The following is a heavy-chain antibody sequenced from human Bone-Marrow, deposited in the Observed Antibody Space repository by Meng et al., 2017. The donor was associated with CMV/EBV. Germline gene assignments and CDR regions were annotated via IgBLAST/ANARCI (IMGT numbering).Heavy chain of an antibody. CDR2: INHGGST. D-gene: IGHD2-2*01. Sequence: SETLSLTCAVYGGSFSGYYWSWIRQPPGKGLEWIGEINHGGSTNYNPSLKSRVTISVNTSKNQFSLKLSSVTAADTAVYYCARDPFYCSSTSCYGLDYGMDVWGQGTTVTVSS. V-gene: IGHV4-34*01. CDR3: ARDPFYCSSTSCYGLDYGMDV. J-gene: IGHJ6*02. CDR1: GGSFSGYY.